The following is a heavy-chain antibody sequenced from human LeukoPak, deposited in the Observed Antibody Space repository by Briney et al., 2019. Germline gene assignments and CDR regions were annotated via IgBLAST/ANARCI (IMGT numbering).Heavy chain of an antibody. V-gene: IGHV4-59*01. CDR3: ARSFSPNYYDLLDY. CDR2: IYYSGST. CDR1: GGSNSTYY. D-gene: IGHD3-22*01. Sequence: SETLSLTCTVSGGSNSTYYWSWIRQPPGKGLEWIGYIYYSGSTNYNPSLKSRVTISLDTSKNQFSLKLNSVTAADTAMYYCARSFSPNYYDLLDYWGQGTLVTVSS. J-gene: IGHJ4*02.